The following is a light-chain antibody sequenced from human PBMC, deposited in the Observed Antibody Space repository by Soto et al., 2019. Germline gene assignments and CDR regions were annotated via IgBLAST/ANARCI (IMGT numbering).Light chain of an antibody. V-gene: IGLV4-69*01. CDR1: SGHSSYA. Sequence: QPVLTQSPSASASLGASVKLTCTLSSGHSSYAIAWHQQQPEEGPRYLMKLNSDGSHSKGDGIPDRFSGSSSGAERYLTISSLQSEEEADYYCQTWGTGIPWVFGGGTKLTVL. CDR3: QTWGTGIPWV. J-gene: IGLJ3*02. CDR2: LNSDGSH.